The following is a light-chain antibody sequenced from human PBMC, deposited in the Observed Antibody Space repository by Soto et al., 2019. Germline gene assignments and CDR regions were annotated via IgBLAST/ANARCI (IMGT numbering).Light chain of an antibody. CDR1: SSDVGAYNY. V-gene: IGLV2-14*03. CDR3: SSYTSSSTVV. Sequence: QSALTQPASVSGSPGQSITISCTGTSSDVGAYNYVSWYQHHPGKAPKLMIYDVSNRPSGVSNRFSGSKSANTASLTISGLQAEDEADYYCSSYTSSSTVVFGGGTQLTVL. J-gene: IGLJ2*01. CDR2: DVS.